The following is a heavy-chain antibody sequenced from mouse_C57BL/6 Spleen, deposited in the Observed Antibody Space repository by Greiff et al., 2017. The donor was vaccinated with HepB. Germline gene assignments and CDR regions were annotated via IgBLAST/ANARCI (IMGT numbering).Heavy chain of an antibody. Sequence: EVQLQQSGPVLVKPGASVKMSCKASGYTFTDYYMNWVKQSHGKSLEWIGVINPYNGGTSYNQKFKGKATLTVDKSSSTAYMELNSLTSEDSAVYYCARKGITTVGGDYWGQGTTLTVSS. V-gene: IGHV1-19*01. J-gene: IGHJ2*01. CDR2: INPYNGGT. D-gene: IGHD1-1*01. CDR3: ARKGITTVGGDY. CDR1: GYTFTDYY.